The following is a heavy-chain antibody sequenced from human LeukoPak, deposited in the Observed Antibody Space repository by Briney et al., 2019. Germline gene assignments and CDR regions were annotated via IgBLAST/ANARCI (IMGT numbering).Heavy chain of an antibody. CDR1: GGSFSSKA. V-gene: IGHV1-2*02. Sequence: ASVKVSCKASGGSFSSKAISWVRQAPGQGLEWMGWINPNSGGTNYAQKFQGRVTMTRDTSISTAYMELSRLRSDDTAVYYCATHTLYYCYYYMDVWGKGTTVTISS. CDR2: INPNSGGT. J-gene: IGHJ6*03. CDR3: ATHTLYYCYYYMDV.